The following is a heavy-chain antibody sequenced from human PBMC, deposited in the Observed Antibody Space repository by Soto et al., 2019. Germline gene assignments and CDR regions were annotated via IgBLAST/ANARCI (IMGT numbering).Heavy chain of an antibody. D-gene: IGHD6-19*01. V-gene: IGHV1-18*01. CDR2: ISAYNGNT. J-gene: IGHJ4*02. CDR1: GYTFTSYG. CDR3: TRDPKQWVVQGTFDY. Sequence: ASVKVSCKASGYTFTSYGISWVRQAPGQGLEWMGWISAYNGNTNSAQRLQGRITMTTDTSTSTAYMELRSLRSDDTAVYYCTRDPKQWVVQGTFDYWGQGTLVTVSS.